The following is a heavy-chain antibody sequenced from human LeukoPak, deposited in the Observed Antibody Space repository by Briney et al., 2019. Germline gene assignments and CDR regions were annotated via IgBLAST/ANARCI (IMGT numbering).Heavy chain of an antibody. CDR2: MNGDGSST. V-gene: IGHV3-74*01. Sequence: GGSLRLSCAASGFTFRSYWMHWVRQDPGKGLVWVSHMNGDGSSTSYADSVKGRFTISRDNAKNTLYLQMNSLRAEDTAVYFCAKDDFSSGLYRGFDSWGQGTLVTVSS. CDR1: GFTFRSYW. J-gene: IGHJ4*02. D-gene: IGHD6-19*01. CDR3: AKDDFSSGLYRGFDS.